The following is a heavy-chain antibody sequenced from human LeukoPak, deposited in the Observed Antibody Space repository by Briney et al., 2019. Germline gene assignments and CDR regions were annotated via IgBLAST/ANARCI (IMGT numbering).Heavy chain of an antibody. Sequence: GGSLRLSCAASGFTFNTHGMHWVRQAPGKGLEWVAAIWFDGRVKHYSDAVKGRVTISRDNSWNTLYLQMNSLRVEGTAIYYCAKDTAVQFLEPAFWGQGTLVTVSS. CDR1: GFTFNTHG. CDR2: IWFDGRVK. V-gene: IGHV3-33*06. CDR3: AKDTAVQFLEPAF. J-gene: IGHJ4*02. D-gene: IGHD3-3*01.